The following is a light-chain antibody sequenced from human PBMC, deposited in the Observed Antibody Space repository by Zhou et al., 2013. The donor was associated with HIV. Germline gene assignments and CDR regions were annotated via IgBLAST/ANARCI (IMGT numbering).Light chain of an antibody. CDR2: AAS. Sequence: AVRITQSPSSLSASTGDTVTITCRAAPGVDKYLAWFQHKPGQAPKLLIHAASTLQNGVPPRFIAVGSGTEFTLTITCLQSEDFATYFCQQYYKSHPPTFGQGTKIEVK. V-gene: IGKV1-8*01. CDR1: PGVDKY. J-gene: IGKJ1*01. CDR3: QQYYKSHPPT.